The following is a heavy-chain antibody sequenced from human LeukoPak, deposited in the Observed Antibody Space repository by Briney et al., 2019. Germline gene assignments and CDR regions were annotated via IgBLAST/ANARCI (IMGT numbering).Heavy chain of an antibody. CDR2: ISAYNGNT. D-gene: IGHD1-14*01. CDR3: ARGARTHYYYYYYYMDV. J-gene: IGHJ6*03. Sequence: ASVKVSCKASGYTFTSYGISWVRQAPGQGLEWMGWISAYNGNTNYAQKLQGRVTMTTDTSTSTAYMELRSLRSDDTAVYYCARGARTHYYYYYYYMDVWGKGTTVTVSS. V-gene: IGHV1-18*01. CDR1: GYTFTSYG.